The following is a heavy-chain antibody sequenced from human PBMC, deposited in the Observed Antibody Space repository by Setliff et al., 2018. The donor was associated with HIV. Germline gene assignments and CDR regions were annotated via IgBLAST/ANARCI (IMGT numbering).Heavy chain of an antibody. D-gene: IGHD6-13*01. CDR1: GGSISSDDYY. CDR3: ARIDGEAADTNY. Sequence: SETLSLTCTVSGGSISSDDYYWNWIRQAPGKGLEWIGWIYYSGNTRYNPSLKGRVTISVDTSKNQFSLKLTSLTAADTAVYYCARIDGEAADTNYWGQGTLVTVSS. CDR2: IYYSGNT. V-gene: IGHV4-61*08. J-gene: IGHJ4*02.